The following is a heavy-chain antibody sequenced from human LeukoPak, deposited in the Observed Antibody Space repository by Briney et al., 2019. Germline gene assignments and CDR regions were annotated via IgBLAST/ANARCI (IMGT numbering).Heavy chain of an antibody. CDR2: INPSGGST. CDR3: ARGGDYNTLTGYYGEDWFDP. V-gene: IGHV1-46*01. J-gene: IGHJ5*02. Sequence: ASVKVSCKASGYTFTGYYMHWVRQAPGQGLEWMGIINPSGGSTSYAQKFQGRVTMTRDTSTSTVYMELSSLRSEDTAVYYCARGGDYNTLTGYYGEDWFDPWGQGTLVTVSS. D-gene: IGHD3-9*01. CDR1: GYTFTGYY.